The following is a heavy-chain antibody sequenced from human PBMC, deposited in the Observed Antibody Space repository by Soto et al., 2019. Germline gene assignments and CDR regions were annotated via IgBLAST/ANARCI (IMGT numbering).Heavy chain of an antibody. CDR3: ARDIGPAGTFYYYYYGMDV. CDR2: IYRSGST. Sequence: QVQLQESGPGLVKPSGTLSLTCAVSGGSISSSNWWSWVRHPPGKGLEWIGEIYRSGSTNYNPSLKSRVTISVDKSKNQFSLKLSSVTAADTAVYYCARDIGPAGTFYYYYYGMDVWGQGTTVTVSS. J-gene: IGHJ6*02. D-gene: IGHD6-19*01. CDR1: GGSISSSNW. V-gene: IGHV4-4*02.